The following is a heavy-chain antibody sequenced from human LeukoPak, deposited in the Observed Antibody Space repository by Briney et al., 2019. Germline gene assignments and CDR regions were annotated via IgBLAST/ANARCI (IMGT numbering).Heavy chain of an antibody. CDR1: GFTLGGFW. V-gene: IGHV3-74*01. D-gene: IGHD1-14*01. Sequence: PGGSLRLSCAASGFTLGGFWMHWVRQAPGKGLMWVSHINVGGSTTSYADSVKGRFTISRDNAKNTLYLQMNSLRANHAAVYYCARGTGRNGWFDPWGQGTLVTVSS. J-gene: IGHJ5*02. CDR3: ARGTGRNGWFDP. CDR2: INVGGSTT.